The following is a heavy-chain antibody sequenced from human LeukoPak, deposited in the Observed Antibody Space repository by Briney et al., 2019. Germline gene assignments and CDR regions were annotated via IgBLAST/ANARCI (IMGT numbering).Heavy chain of an antibody. CDR1: GFTFSSYW. Sequence: PGGSLRLSCAASGFTFSSYWMSWVRQAPGKGLEWVANIKQDGSEKYYVDSVKGRFTISRDNAKNSLYLQMNSLRAEDTAVYYCARDGPFWSGYYTGYYYYYMDVWGKGTTVTVSS. D-gene: IGHD3-3*01. CDR2: IKQDGSEK. CDR3: ARDGPFWSGYYTGYYYYYMDV. V-gene: IGHV3-7*01. J-gene: IGHJ6*03.